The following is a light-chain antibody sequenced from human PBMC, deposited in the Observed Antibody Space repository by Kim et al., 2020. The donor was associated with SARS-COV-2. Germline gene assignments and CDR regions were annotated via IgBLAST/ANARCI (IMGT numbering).Light chain of an antibody. J-gene: IGKJ3*01. CDR2: AAS. CDR3: QKYNSARTT. CDR1: QSISNY. V-gene: IGKV1-27*01. Sequence: DIQMTQSPSSLSASVGDRVTITCRASQSISNYLAWYQQKPGKVPKLLIYAASTLQSGVPSRFSGSGSGTDFTLTISSLQPEDVATYYCQKYNSARTTFGPGTKVDIK.